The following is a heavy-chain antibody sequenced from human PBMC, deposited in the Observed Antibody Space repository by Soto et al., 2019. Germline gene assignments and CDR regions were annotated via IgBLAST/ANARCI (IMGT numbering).Heavy chain of an antibody. CDR3: AKDQVHLSKYSSGWYGTIDC. CDR1: GFTFDDYT. J-gene: IGHJ4*02. V-gene: IGHV3-43*01. CDR2: ISWDGGST. D-gene: IGHD6-19*01. Sequence: GGSLRLSCAASGFTFDDYTMHWVRQAPGKGLEWVSLISWDGGSTYYADSVKGRFTISRDNSKNSLYLQMNSLRTEDTALYYCAKDQVHLSKYSSGWYGTIDCWGQGTLVTVSS.